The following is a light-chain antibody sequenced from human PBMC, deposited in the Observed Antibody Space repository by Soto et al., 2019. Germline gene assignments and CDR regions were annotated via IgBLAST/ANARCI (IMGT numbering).Light chain of an antibody. CDR2: WAA. CDR1: QNILYTSNNKNY. J-gene: IGKJ1*01. V-gene: IGKV4-1*01. CDR3: HQYYSTPRT. Sequence: DIVMTQSPESLAVSLGERATINCKSSQNILYTSNNKNYLAWYQQKPGQPPKLLMYWAATRHSGVPDRFSGSGSATDFTLTISSLQAEDAAVYYCHQYYSTPRTFGQGTKVEIK.